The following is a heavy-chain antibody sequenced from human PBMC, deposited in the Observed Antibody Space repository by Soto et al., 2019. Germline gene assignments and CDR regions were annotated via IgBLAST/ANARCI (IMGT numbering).Heavy chain of an antibody. Sequence: PGGSLRLSCSASGFTFRNYGMHWVRQAPGKGLEFVSAISNNGGSTYYADSVKGRFTISRDNSKNILYLQMSSLSSEDTAVYYCVKALASSGWYFDSWGQGTLVTVSS. CDR1: GFTFRNYG. CDR2: ISNNGGST. V-gene: IGHV3-64D*08. D-gene: IGHD6-19*01. J-gene: IGHJ4*02. CDR3: VKALASSGWYFDS.